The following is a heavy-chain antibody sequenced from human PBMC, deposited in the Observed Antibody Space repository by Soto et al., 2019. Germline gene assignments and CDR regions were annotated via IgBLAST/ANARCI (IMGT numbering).Heavy chain of an antibody. Sequence: EVQLVESGGGLVQPGGSLRLSCAASGFTFTSRWMNWVRQAPGKGLEWVANIKGDGSEKTCGDSGKGRFTISRDNAKNSLYLQLSNLGAEDKAVYYCATNSGGEPFASWGQGTLVTVSS. CDR3: ATNSGGEPFAS. J-gene: IGHJ5*02. D-gene: IGHD3-10*01. CDR1: GFTFTSRW. CDR2: IKGDGSEK. V-gene: IGHV3-7*01.